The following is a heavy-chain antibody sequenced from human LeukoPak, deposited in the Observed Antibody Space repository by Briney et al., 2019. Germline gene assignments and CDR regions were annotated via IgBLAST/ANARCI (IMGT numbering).Heavy chain of an antibody. D-gene: IGHD6-19*01. Sequence: SQTLSLTCAVSGGSISSGGYSWSWIRQPPGKGLEWIGYIYHSGSTHYNPSLKSRVTISVDRSKNQFSLKLSSVTAADTAVYYCARYGGWYGRWFDPWGQGTLVTVSS. CDR1: GGSISSGGYS. J-gene: IGHJ5*02. V-gene: IGHV4-30-2*01. CDR2: IYHSGST. CDR3: ARYGGWYGRWFDP.